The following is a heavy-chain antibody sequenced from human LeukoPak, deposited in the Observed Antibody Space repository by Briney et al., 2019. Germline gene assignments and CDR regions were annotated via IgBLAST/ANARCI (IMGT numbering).Heavy chain of an antibody. CDR2: IHPGGTI. D-gene: IGHD5-18*01. Sequence: SQTLSLTCTVSGGFLSGSCHYWTWTRQHPGGGLEWLGFIHPGGTIYYNPSLSGRLTISADTSNNQMSVKLRSVTAADTAVYYCSRGGDTAKGGDSWGQGTMVTVCS. J-gene: IGHJ4*02. CDR1: GGFLSGSCHY. CDR3: SRGGDTAKGGDS. V-gene: IGHV4-31*03.